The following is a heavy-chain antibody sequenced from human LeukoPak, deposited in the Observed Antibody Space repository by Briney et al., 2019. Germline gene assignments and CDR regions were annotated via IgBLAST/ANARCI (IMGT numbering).Heavy chain of an antibody. Sequence: SVKVSCKASGGTFSSYAISWVRQAPGQGLEWMGGIIPIFGTANYAQKFQGRVTITTDESTSTAYMELSSLRSEDTAVYYCARTNNWGSSGLLDYWGQGTLVTVSS. CDR2: IIPIFGTA. CDR1: GGTFSSYA. CDR3: ARTNNWGSSGLLDY. J-gene: IGHJ4*02. V-gene: IGHV1-69*05. D-gene: IGHD1-1*01.